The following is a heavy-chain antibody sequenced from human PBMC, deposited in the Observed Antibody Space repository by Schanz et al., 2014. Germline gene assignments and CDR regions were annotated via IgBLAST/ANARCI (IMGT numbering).Heavy chain of an antibody. CDR2: IYGSETT. CDR3: ARDLGRGNSPFDY. D-gene: IGHD2-21*01. V-gene: IGHV3-66*01. Sequence: VQLVESGGALVQPGGSLRLSCSASGFTFSDHWMSWVRQSPGKGLEWVSVIYGSETTNYADSVRGRFTISRDTSKSTVSLQMNSLRVEDTAVYYCARDLGRGNSPFDYGGQGTLVTVS. J-gene: IGHJ4*02. CDR1: GFTFSDHW.